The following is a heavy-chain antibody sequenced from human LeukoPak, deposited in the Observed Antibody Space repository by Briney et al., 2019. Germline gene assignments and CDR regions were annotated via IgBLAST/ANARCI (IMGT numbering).Heavy chain of an antibody. CDR1: GYTFTSYA. V-gene: IGHV1-3*01. CDR2: INAGNGNT. CDR3: ARDPQYYYDSSGYYPDYYYGMDV. J-gene: IGHJ6*02. Sequence: ASVKVSCKASGYTFTSYAMHWVRQAPGQRLEWMGWINAGNGNTKYSQKFQGRVTITRDTSTSTGYMELRSLRSDDTAVYYCARDPQYYYDSSGYYPDYYYGMDVWGQGTTVTVSS. D-gene: IGHD3-22*01.